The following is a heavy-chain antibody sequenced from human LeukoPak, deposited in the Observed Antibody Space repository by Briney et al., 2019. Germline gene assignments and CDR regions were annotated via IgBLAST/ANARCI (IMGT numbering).Heavy chain of an antibody. J-gene: IGHJ4*02. CDR1: GGSFSGYY. CDR2: INHSGST. CDR3: ARGPPSGDYDSSGYPNGDPDY. D-gene: IGHD3-22*01. Sequence: SETLSLTCAVYGGSFSGYYWSWIRQPPGKGLEWIGEINHSGSTTYNPSLKSRVTISVDTSKNQFSLKLSSVTAADTAVYYCARGPPSGDYDSSGYPNGDPDYWGQGTLVTVSS. V-gene: IGHV4-34*01.